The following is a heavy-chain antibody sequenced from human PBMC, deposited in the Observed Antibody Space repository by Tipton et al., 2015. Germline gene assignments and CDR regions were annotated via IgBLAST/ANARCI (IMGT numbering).Heavy chain of an antibody. CDR1: GFTFDDYA. D-gene: IGHD3-10*01. CDR3: AREGYHSYYAEYLQE. J-gene: IGHJ1*01. Sequence: RSLRLSCAASGFTFDDYAMHWVRQAPGKGLEWISEISWNSGSIGYADSVKGRFTISRDNAKNFVYLEMNSLRPEDTALYYCAREGYHSYYAEYLQEWGQGTVVIVSS. V-gene: IGHV3-9*01. CDR2: ISWNSGSI.